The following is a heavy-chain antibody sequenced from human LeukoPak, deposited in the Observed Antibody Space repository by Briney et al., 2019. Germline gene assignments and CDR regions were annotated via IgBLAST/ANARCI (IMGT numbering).Heavy chain of an antibody. CDR3: AKQWLVGI. CDR1: VFHFSPHA. V-gene: IGHV3-23*01. J-gene: IGHJ4*02. D-gene: IGHD6-19*01. CDR2: LRETGENT. Sequence: GGSLRLYCAASVFHFSPHAKHWVRQAPGKGLEWVSYLRETGENTNYADSVKGRFYLYKDSSKNTVYLQMNNLRVDDTAVYYCAKQWLVGIWGQGTLVTVSS.